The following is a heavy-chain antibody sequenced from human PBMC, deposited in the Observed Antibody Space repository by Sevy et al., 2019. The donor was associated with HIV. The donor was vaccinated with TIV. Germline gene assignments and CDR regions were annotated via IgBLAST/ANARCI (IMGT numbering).Heavy chain of an antibody. Sequence: SETLSLTCTVSGGSISSGAYSWYWIRQPPGKGLEWLGNMYYGGSTYYNPSLNSRVTMSIDSSKNQFFLKLSSVTAADTAVYYCARDITGTKNWFDPWGQGTLVTVSS. CDR2: MYYGGST. V-gene: IGHV4-30-2*01. CDR3: ARDITGTKNWFDP. CDR1: GGSISSGAYS. J-gene: IGHJ5*02. D-gene: IGHD1-20*01.